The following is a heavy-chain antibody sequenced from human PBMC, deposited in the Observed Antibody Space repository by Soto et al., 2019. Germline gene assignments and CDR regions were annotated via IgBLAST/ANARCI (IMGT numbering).Heavy chain of an antibody. J-gene: IGHJ4*02. Sequence: VQLVESGGGVVQPGRSLRLSCAASGFTLTSHPMHWVRQAPGKGLEWVAVISYDGNNKYYAVSVEGRFTISRDTSKNTLFLQMNSLKPEDTATYYCARQYRYDVIGYPHYFDYWGQGALVTVSS. CDR2: ISYDGNNK. V-gene: IGHV3-30*04. CDR3: ARQYRYDVIGYPHYFDY. D-gene: IGHD3-22*01. CDR1: GFTLTSHP.